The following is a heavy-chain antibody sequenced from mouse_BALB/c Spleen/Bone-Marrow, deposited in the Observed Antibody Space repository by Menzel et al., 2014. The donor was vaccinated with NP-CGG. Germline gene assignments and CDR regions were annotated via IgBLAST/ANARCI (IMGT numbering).Heavy chain of an antibody. CDR3: ARWITTVVAPYVMDY. Sequence: QVQLKQSGAELVRPGSSVKISCEASGYAFSGYWMNWVKQRPGQGLEWIGQIYPGDGDTNYNGKFKGKATLTADKSSSTAYMQLSSLTSEDSAVYFCARWITTVVAPYVMDYWGQGTSVTVSS. J-gene: IGHJ4*01. CDR1: GYAFSGYW. CDR2: IYPGDGDT. V-gene: IGHV1-80*01. D-gene: IGHD1-1*01.